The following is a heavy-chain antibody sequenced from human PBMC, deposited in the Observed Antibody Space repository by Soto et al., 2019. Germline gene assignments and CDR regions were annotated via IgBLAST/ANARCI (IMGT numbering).Heavy chain of an antibody. D-gene: IGHD3-10*01. Sequence: QFVQSGGGLVQPGGSLRLSCAASGFSVRNYPMSWVRQAPGKGLERVSHITRGVDRTYYADSVKGRFTISRDNSKNTMYLQLDSLRVDDTAVYFCARGEYSGSYYAFCGQGTLVTVSS. CDR1: GFSVRNYP. CDR2: ITRGVDRT. V-gene: IGHV3-23*04. J-gene: IGHJ4*02. CDR3: ARGEYSGSYYAF.